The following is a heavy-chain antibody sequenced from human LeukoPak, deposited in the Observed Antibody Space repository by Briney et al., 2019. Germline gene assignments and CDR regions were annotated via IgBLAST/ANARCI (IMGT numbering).Heavy chain of an antibody. J-gene: IGHJ4*02. D-gene: IGHD3-10*01. V-gene: IGHV3-48*01. CDR1: GFTFDDYT. CDR2: ISCSGSTI. CDR3: TRDHYYGSGSYFVY. Sequence: GGSLRLSCAASGFTFDDYTMHWVRQAPGKGLEWVSYISCSGSTIYYADSVRGRFTISRDNAKNPLYLQMNSLSAEDTAFYYCTRDHYYGSGSYFVYWGQGTLVTVSS.